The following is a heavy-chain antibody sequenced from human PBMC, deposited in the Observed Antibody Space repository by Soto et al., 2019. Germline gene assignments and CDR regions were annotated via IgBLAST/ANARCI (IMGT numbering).Heavy chain of an antibody. CDR3: ARHFDK. Sequence: AGGSLRLSCAASGFTFSTYWMHWVRRPPGKGLVWVARITGDGSGITYADSVKGRFTISRDNAKNTLYLQMNSLRADDTAVYYCARHFDKWGQGTLVTVSS. J-gene: IGHJ4*02. CDR1: GFTFSTYW. CDR2: ITGDGSGI. V-gene: IGHV3-74*01.